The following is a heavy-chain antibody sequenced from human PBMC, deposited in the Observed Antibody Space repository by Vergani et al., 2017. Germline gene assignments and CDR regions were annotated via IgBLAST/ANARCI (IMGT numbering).Heavy chain of an antibody. CDR2: IIPIFGTA. CDR1: GCTFSSYA. V-gene: IGHV1-69*01. J-gene: IGHJ5*02. D-gene: IGHD3-22*01. CDR3: AREWAAYYYDSSGYRYNWFDP. Sequence: QVQLVQSGAEVKKPGSSVKVSCKASGCTFSSYAISWVRQAPGQGLEWMGGIIPIFGTANYAQKFQGRVTITEDESTITAYMELSSLRSEDTSVYYCAREWAAYYYDSSGYRYNWFDPWGQGTLVTVSS.